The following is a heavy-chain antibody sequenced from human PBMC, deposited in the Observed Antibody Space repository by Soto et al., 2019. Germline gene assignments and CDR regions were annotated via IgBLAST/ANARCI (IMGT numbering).Heavy chain of an antibody. CDR1: GGSISSSSYY. Sequence: SETLSLTCTVSGGSISSSSYYWGWIRQPPGKGLEWIGSIYYSGSTYYNPSLKSLVTISVDTSKNQFSRKLSSVTAADPAVYYCAGRDYDFWSGPPDFDYWGQGTLVTVSS. V-gene: IGHV4-39*01. D-gene: IGHD3-3*01. J-gene: IGHJ4*02. CDR2: IYYSGST. CDR3: AGRDYDFWSGPPDFDY.